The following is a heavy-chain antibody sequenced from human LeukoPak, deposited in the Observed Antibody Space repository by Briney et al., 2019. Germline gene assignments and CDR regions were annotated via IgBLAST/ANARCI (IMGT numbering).Heavy chain of an antibody. CDR2: INPSGGST. J-gene: IGHJ5*02. D-gene: IGHD4-11*01. CDR3: ARDYSNPYAWFDP. Sequence: ASVKVSFTASGYTFTSYYMHWVRQAPGQGLEWMGIINPSGGSTSYAQKFQGRVTITADESTSTAYMELSSLRSEDTAVYYCARDYSNPYAWFDPWGQGTLVTVSS. CDR1: GYTFTSYY. V-gene: IGHV1-46*01.